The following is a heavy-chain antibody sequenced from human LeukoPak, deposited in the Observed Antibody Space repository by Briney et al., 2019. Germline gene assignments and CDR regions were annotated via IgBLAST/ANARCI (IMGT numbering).Heavy chain of an antibody. J-gene: IGHJ4*02. V-gene: IGHV4-34*01. CDR1: GGSFSGYY. D-gene: IGHD5-18*01. CDR2: INHSGST. CDR3: ARDHGYSYGSFDY. Sequence: SETLSLTCAVYGGSFSGYYWSWIRQPPGKGLEWIGEINHSGSTNYNPSLKSRVTISVDTSKNQFSLKLSSVTAADTAVYYCARDHGYSYGSFDYWGQGTLVTVSS.